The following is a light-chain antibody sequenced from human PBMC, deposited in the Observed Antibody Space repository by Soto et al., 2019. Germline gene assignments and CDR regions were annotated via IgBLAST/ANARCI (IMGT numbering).Light chain of an antibody. J-gene: IGKJ5*01. CDR1: QSVSTN. Sequence: EIVMTPSPTTLSVSPGERATLSCRASQSVSTNLAWYQQKPGQVPSLLIYGASTRASGIPARFSGSGSGTEFTLTIGSLQSEDFAVYYCQQYSSSPSFGQGTRLEIK. CDR3: QQYSSSPS. CDR2: GAS. V-gene: IGKV3-15*01.